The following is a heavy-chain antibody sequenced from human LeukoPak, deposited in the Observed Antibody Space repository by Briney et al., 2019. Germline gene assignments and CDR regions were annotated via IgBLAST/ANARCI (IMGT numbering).Heavy chain of an antibody. CDR2: IIPIFGTA. J-gene: IGHJ2*01. D-gene: IGHD2-21*02. V-gene: IGHV1-69*13. Sequence: SVKVSCKASGYTFTGYYMHWVRQAPGQGLEWMGGIIPIFGTANYAQKFQGRVTITADESTSTAYMELSSLRSEDTAVYYCARIYCGGDCYPWYFDLWGRGTLVTVSS. CDR3: ARIYCGGDCYPWYFDL. CDR1: GYTFTGYY.